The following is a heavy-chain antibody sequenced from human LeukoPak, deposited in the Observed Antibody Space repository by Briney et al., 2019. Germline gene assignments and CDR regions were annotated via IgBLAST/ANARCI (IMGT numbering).Heavy chain of an antibody. CDR1: GFTFSSYW. CDR2: IKQDGSEK. CDR3: ARVREDIVVVPAVSSLDY. Sequence: PGGSLRLSCAASGFTFSSYWMSWVRQAPGKGLEWVDNIKQDGSEKYYVDSVKGRFTISRDNAKNSLYLQMNSLRAEDTAVYYCARVREDIVVVPAVSSLDYWGQGTLVTVSS. D-gene: IGHD2-2*01. J-gene: IGHJ4*02. V-gene: IGHV3-7*01.